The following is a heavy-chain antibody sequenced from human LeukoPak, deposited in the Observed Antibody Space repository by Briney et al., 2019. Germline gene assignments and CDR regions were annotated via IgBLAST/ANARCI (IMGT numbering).Heavy chain of an antibody. Sequence: SETLSLTWGVSGXSISNTNGWTWFRQPPGKGLEWIGPVNLQGSTNYNLYLKSRVAISVDKSANHISLKLTSVTAADTAVYYCAREGGPYRPLDYSGQGTLVTVAS. J-gene: IGHJ4*02. CDR2: VNLQGST. V-gene: IGHV4-4*02. CDR1: GXSISNTNG. CDR3: AREGGPYRPLDY.